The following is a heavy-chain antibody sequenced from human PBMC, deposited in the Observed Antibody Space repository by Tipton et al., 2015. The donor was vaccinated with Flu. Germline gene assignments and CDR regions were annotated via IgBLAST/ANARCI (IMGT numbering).Heavy chain of an antibody. CDR1: GGSIRSGGHY. Sequence: TLSLTCSVSGGSIRSGGHYWSWIRQHPGQGLEWIGYIYHSGSTYYNPSLESRVAISIDTSKNQFSLKVNSVTAADTAVYFCATAVEGVGYGDYVRGYTFNIWGQGTVVTVSS. CDR3: ATAVEGVGYGDYVRGYTFNI. CDR2: IYHSGST. D-gene: IGHD4-17*01. V-gene: IGHV4-31*03. J-gene: IGHJ3*02.